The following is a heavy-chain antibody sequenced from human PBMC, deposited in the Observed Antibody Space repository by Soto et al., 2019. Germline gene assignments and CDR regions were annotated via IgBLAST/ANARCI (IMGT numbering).Heavy chain of an antibody. J-gene: IGHJ4*02. CDR1: GFTFSTDG. Sequence: QVQLVESGGGVVQPGRSLRLSCAASGFTFSTDGMHWVRQAPGKGLEWVAVISYDGSYKYYADSVKGRFAISRDNSKNTLYLQMNTSRAEDTAVDYCAKEVHYGAIDYWGQGTLVTVSS. CDR2: ISYDGSYK. D-gene: IGHD4-17*01. V-gene: IGHV3-30*18. CDR3: AKEVHYGAIDY.